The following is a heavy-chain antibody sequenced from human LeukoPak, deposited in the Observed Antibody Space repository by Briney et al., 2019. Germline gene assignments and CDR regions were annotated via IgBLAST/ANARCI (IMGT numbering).Heavy chain of an antibody. CDR3: ARTYVWGSYRPYYFDY. CDR2: IIPIFGTA. J-gene: IGHJ4*02. V-gene: IGHV1-69*01. D-gene: IGHD3-16*02. Sequence: SVKVSCKASGGTFSSYAISWVRQAPGQGLEWMGGIIPIFGTANYAQKFQGRVTITADESTSTAYMELSSLRSEDTAVYYCARTYVWGSYRPYYFDYWGQGTLVTVSS. CDR1: GGTFSSYA.